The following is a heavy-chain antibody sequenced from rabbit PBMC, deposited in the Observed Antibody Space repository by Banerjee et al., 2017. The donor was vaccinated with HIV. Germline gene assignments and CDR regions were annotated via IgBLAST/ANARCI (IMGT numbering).Heavy chain of an antibody. CDR2: IYVGSSVST. D-gene: IGHD4-1*01. CDR1: GFSFSSDYY. J-gene: IGHJ6*01. CDR3: ARDDVSSGWGATGYYLDL. Sequence: QSLEESGGDLVKPGASLTLTCTASGFSFSSDYYMCWVRQTPGKGLEWIASIYVGSSVSTHYASWAKGRFAISKTSSTTVTLQMTSLTAADTATYFCARDDVSSGWGATGYYLDLWGPGTLVTVS. V-gene: IGHV1S40*01.